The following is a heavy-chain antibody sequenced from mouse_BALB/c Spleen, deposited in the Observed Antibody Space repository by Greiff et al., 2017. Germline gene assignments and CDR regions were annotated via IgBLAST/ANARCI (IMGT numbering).Heavy chain of an antibody. J-gene: IGHJ3*01. CDR1: GFSLTSYG. CDR2: IWSGGST. CDR3: ARNLYGNSFPFAY. D-gene: IGHD1-1*01. Sequence: VQLQQSGPGLVQPSQSLSITCTASGFSLTSYGVHWVRQSPGKGLEWLGVIWSGGSTDYNAAFISRLSISKDNSTSQVFYKMNSLQANDTAVYYCARNLYGNSFPFAYWGQGTLVTVSA. V-gene: IGHV2-2*02.